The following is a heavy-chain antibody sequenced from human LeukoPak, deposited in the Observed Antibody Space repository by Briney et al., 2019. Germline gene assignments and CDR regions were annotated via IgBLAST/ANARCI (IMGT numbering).Heavy chain of an antibody. CDR1: GGSISSYY. CDR2: IYYSGNT. D-gene: IGHD5-18*01. Sequence: KPSETLSLTCTVSGGSISSYYWSWIRQPPGKGLEWIGSIYYSGNTYYNPSLKRRVTISVDTSKNQFSLKLSSVTAADTAVYYCAKGTAMAYDAFDIWGQGTMVTVSS. CDR3: AKGTAMAYDAFDI. V-gene: IGHV4-59*05. J-gene: IGHJ3*02.